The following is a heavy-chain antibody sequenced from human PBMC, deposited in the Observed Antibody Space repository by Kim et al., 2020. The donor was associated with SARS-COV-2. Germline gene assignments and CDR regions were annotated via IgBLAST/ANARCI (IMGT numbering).Heavy chain of an antibody. V-gene: IGHV4-59*08. J-gene: IGHJ4*02. CDR2: IYYSGST. CDR3: ARVRAMVRGVIVPYYFDY. D-gene: IGHD3-10*01. CDR1: GGYISSYY. Sequence: SETLSLTCTVSGGYISSYYWSWIRQPPGKGLEWIGYIYYSGSTNYNPSLKSRVTISVDTSKNQFSLKLSSVTAADTAVYYCARVRAMVRGVIVPYYFDYWGQGTLVTVSS.